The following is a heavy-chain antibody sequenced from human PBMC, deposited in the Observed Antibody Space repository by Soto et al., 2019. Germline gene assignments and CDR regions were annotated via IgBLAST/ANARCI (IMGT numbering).Heavy chain of an antibody. CDR1: GYTFTSYD. J-gene: IGHJ4*02. D-gene: IGHD7-27*01. Sequence: QVQLVQSGAEVKKPGASVKVSCKASGYTFTSYDMHWVRQAPGQGLEWMGIINPSGGSPTYPQKSQGRVTVTRDTSTSTVYLELSSLTSEDTVVYFCARDLLGATCLDYWGQGTLVTVSS. CDR3: ARDLLGATCLDY. V-gene: IGHV1-46*01. CDR2: INPSGGSP.